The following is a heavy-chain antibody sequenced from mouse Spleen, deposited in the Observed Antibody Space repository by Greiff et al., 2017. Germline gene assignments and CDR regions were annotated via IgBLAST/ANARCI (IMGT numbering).Heavy chain of an antibody. CDR1: GFTFSDYG. CDR2: ISSGSSTI. Sequence: EVKLMESGGGLVKPGGSLKLSCAASGFTFSDYGMHWVRQAPEKGLEWVAYISSGSSTIYYADTVKGRFTISRDNAKNTLFLQMTSLRSEDTAMYYCAREERSGYPFDYWGQGTTLTVSS. D-gene: IGHD1-3*01. J-gene: IGHJ2*01. CDR3: AREERSGYPFDY. V-gene: IGHV5-17*01.